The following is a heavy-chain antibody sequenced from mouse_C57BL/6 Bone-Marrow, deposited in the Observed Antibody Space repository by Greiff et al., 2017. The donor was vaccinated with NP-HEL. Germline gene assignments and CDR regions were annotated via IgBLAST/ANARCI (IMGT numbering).Heavy chain of an antibody. CDR3: ARLREMDY. J-gene: IGHJ4*01. D-gene: IGHD3-2*02. Sequence: QVQLQQSGPGLVQPSQSLSITCTVSGFSLTSYGVHWVRQSPGKGLEWLGVLWSGGSTDYNAAFISRLSISKDNSKSQVFFKMNSLQADDTAIYYCARLREMDYWGQGTSVTVSS. CDR1: GFSLTSYG. CDR2: LWSGGST. V-gene: IGHV2-2*01.